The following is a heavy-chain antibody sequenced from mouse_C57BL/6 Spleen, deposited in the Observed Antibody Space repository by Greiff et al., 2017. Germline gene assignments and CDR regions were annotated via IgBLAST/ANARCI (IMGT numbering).Heavy chain of an antibody. Sequence: VQLQQSGAELARPGASVKMSCKASGYTFTSYTMHWVKQRPGQGLEWIGYINPSSGYTKYNQKFKDKATLTADKSSSTAYMQLSSLTSEDSAVYYCARLDYYGSSHWYFDVWGTGTTVTVSS. CDR3: ARLDYYGSSHWYFDV. CDR1: GYTFTSYT. J-gene: IGHJ1*03. CDR2: INPSSGYT. V-gene: IGHV1-4*01. D-gene: IGHD1-1*01.